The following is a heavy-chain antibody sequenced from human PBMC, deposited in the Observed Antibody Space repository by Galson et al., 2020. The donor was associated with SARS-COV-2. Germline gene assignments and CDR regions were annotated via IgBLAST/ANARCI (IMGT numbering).Heavy chain of an antibody. D-gene: IGHD3-22*01. CDR1: ADSSSSAHW. J-gene: IGHJ4*02. CDR2: INHCGGA. V-gene: IGHV4-4*02. Sequence: SETLSLTCAVPADSSSSAHWWRWVRQPPGKGLAWIGQINHCGGAKYNPSLKSRVTFSVDKSKNQFSLKLTSVTAADAAMYYCAANSGYYAQNYWGQGTLVTVSS. CDR3: AANSGYYAQNY.